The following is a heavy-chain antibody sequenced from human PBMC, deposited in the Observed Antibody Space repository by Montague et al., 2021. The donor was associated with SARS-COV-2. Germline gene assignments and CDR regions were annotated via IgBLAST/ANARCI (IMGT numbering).Heavy chain of an antibody. J-gene: IGHJ5*02. Sequence: SETLSLTCTVSGGSISSSSYYWGWIRQPPGKGLEWIGSIYYSGSTYYNPSLKSRVTISVDTSKNQFSLKLSSVTAADTAVYYCARKEMKYSSIWSTGGNWFDPWSQGTLVTVSS. D-gene: IGHD6-13*01. CDR3: ARKEMKYSSIWSTGGNWFDP. CDR2: IYYSGST. CDR1: GGSISSSSYY. V-gene: IGHV4-39*01.